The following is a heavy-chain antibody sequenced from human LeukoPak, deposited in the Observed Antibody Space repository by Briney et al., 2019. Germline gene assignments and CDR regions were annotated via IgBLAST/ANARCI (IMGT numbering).Heavy chain of an antibody. Sequence: GGSLRLSCAASGLTFSSYGMHWVRQAPGKGLEWVAVIWYDGSNKYYADSVKGRFTISRDNSKNTLYLQMNSLRAEDTAVYYCAKVGRGVVVPAAIKTHYYYYYMDVWGKGTTVTVSS. CDR1: GLTFSSYG. CDR3: AKVGRGVVVPAAIKTHYYYYYMDV. D-gene: IGHD2-2*02. CDR2: IWYDGSNK. J-gene: IGHJ6*03. V-gene: IGHV3-33*06.